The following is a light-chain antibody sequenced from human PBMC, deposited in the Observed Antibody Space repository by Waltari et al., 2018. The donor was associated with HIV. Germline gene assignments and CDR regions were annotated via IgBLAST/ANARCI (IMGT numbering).Light chain of an antibody. V-gene: IGLV1-47*01. J-gene: IGLJ2*01. CDR3: AAWDDNLGGL. Sequence: QSMLIQSPSVSATPGQAVTISCSGIHSNVGSHFVSWYQRLPDMAPTLVIYSDYQRPSGVPARFSGSKSGTSASLTINGLRSEDDAEYYCAAWDDNLGGLFGGGTKVTVL. CDR2: SDY. CDR1: HSNVGSHF.